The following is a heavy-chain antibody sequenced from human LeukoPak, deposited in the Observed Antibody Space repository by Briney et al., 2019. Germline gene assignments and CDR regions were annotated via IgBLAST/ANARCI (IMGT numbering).Heavy chain of an antibody. D-gene: IGHD3-22*01. CDR1: GFTFRSYA. V-gene: IGHV3-30-3*01. Sequence: GRSLRLSCVASGFTFRSYAMHWVRQAPGKGLEWVTVISSEGTNKYYADSVKGRFTVSRDNSKNTLYLQMNSLRAEDTAVYYCARGRYYYDSSGYYYYWGQGTLVTVSS. CDR3: ARGRYYYDSSGYYYY. CDR2: ISSEGTNK. J-gene: IGHJ4*02.